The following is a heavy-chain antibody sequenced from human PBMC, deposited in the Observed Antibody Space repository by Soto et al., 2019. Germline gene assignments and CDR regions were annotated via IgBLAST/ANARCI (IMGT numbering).Heavy chain of an antibody. Sequence: QVQLVQSGAEEKKPGASVKVSCKASGYTFTSYAMHWVRQAPGQRLEWMGWINAGNGNTKYSQKFQGRVTITGDTSASTVYMELSSLRSEDTAVYYCARGSGYYYWDDYWGQGALVTVSS. CDR1: GYTFTSYA. V-gene: IGHV1-3*05. CDR2: INAGNGNT. J-gene: IGHJ4*02. D-gene: IGHD3-22*01. CDR3: ARGSGYYYWDDY.